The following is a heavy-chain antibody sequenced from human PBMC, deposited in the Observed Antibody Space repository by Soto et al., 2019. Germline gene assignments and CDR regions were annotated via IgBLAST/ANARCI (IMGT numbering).Heavy chain of an antibody. Sequence: GGSLRLSCAASGFTFSSYAMSWVRQAPGKGLEWVSYIGIGSSTKYYADSVKGRFTISRDNAKNSLYLQMNSLRAEDTAVYYCARGDYYDSSGPFSDAFDIWGQGTMVTVSS. CDR1: GFTFSSYA. V-gene: IGHV3-48*01. D-gene: IGHD3-22*01. CDR3: ARGDYYDSSGPFSDAFDI. CDR2: IGIGSSTK. J-gene: IGHJ3*02.